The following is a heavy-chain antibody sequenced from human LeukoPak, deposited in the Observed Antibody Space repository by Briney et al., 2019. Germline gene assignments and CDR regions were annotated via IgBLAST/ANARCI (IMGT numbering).Heavy chain of an antibody. CDR3: ARDYENLTGSKTRFHY. D-gene: IGHD3-9*01. CDR1: GFTFSSYS. J-gene: IGHJ4*02. CDR2: ISSSSSYI. V-gene: IGHV3-21*01. Sequence: GGSLRLSCAASGFTFSSYSMNWVRQAPGKGLEWVSSISSSSSYIYYADSVKGRFTISRDNAKNSLYLQMNSLRAEDTAVYYCARDYENLTGSKTRFHYWGQGTLVTVSS.